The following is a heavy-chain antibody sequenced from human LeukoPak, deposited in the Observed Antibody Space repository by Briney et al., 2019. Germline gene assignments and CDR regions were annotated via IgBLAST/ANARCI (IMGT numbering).Heavy chain of an antibody. D-gene: IGHD4-23*01. Sequence: PSETLSLTCTVSGGSISSYYWSWIRQPPGKGLEWIGYIYYSGSTNYNPSLKSRVTISVDTSKNQFSLKLSSVTAADTAVYYCAREDGGPSAFDIWGQGTMVTVSS. J-gene: IGHJ3*02. CDR3: AREDGGPSAFDI. CDR2: IYYSGST. V-gene: IGHV4-59*01. CDR1: GGSISSYY.